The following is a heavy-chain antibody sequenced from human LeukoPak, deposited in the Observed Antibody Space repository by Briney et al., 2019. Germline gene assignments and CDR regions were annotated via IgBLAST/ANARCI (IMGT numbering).Heavy chain of an antibody. V-gene: IGHV4-59*01. CDR3: ARLGGYYDFWSGYYKNYYYYMDV. CDR1: GGSISSYY. Sequence: SETLSLTCTVSGGSISSYYWSWIRQPPGKGLEWIGYIYYSGSTNYNPSLKSRVTISVDTSKNQFSLKLSSVTAADTAVYYCARLGGYYDFWSGYYKNYYYYMDVWGKGTTVTVSS. CDR2: IYYSGST. D-gene: IGHD3-3*01. J-gene: IGHJ6*03.